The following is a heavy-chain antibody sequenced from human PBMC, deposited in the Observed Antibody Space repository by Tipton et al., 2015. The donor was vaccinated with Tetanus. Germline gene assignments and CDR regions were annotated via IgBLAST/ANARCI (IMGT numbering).Heavy chain of an antibody. V-gene: IGHV4-61*08. CDR2: ISGSGTS. Sequence: TLSLTCTVSGASLRGGDYHWSWIRQPPGKGLEWLAYISGSGTSNSNYYLKRRITMTHDTSRNQFSLKLTAVTAADTAVYYCARAILTGDYMPGPLDFWGQGTPVTVSS. CDR3: ARAILTGDYMPGPLDF. CDR1: GASLRGGDYH. D-gene: IGHD3-9*01. J-gene: IGHJ4*02.